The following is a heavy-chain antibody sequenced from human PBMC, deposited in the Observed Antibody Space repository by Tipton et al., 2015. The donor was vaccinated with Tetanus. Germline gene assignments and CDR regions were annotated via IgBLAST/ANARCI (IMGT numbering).Heavy chain of an antibody. CDR3: VKDMERRYGSGSQYDY. V-gene: IGHV3-9*01. Sequence: SLRLSCAASGFTFDDHTMHWVRLVPGKGLEWVSGITWNSGNIGYADSVKGRFTISRDNAKNSLFLHMNSLRAEDTAFYYCVKDMERRYGSGSQYDYWGQGTLVTVSS. J-gene: IGHJ4*02. D-gene: IGHD3-10*01. CDR2: ITWNSGNI. CDR1: GFTFDDHT.